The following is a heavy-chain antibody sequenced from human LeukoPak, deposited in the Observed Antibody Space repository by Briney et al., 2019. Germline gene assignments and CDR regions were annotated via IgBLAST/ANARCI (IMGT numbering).Heavy chain of an antibody. D-gene: IGHD1-7*01. Sequence: GGSLRLSCAASGFTFSSYSMNWVRQAPGKGLEWDSSITGKSSYIYYADSVKGRFTISRDSAKNSLYLHMNSLRAEDTAVYYCARAASGTVYWGQGTLVTVSS. CDR3: ARAASGTVY. CDR2: ITGKSSYI. V-gene: IGHV3-21*01. CDR1: GFTFSSYS. J-gene: IGHJ4*02.